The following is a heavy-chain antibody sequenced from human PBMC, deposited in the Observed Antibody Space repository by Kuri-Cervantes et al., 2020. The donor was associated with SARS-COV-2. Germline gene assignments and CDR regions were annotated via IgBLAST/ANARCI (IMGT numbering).Heavy chain of an antibody. CDR3: VRVGTAESWGAFDT. CDR1: GFTFSFDD. J-gene: IGHJ3*02. D-gene: IGHD2-2*01. Sequence: GGSLRLSCAASGFTFSFDDMHWVRQATGKGLEWVSAIGPVGDTYYAGSVKGRFTISRENAKNSLNLQMNSLRAEDTAVYYCVRVGTAESWGAFDTWGQGTMVTVSS. V-gene: IGHV3-13*01. CDR2: IGPVGDT.